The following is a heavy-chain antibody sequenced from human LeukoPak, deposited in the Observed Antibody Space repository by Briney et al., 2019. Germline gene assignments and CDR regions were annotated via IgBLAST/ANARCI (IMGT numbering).Heavy chain of an antibody. V-gene: IGHV4-39*07. CDR3: ARDVHIYGNAFGV. D-gene: IGHD1-1*01. J-gene: IGHJ3*01. Sequence: SETLSLTCAVSGGSISSNSYYWGWIRQPPGKGLEWIGSIYYSGSTHYNPSLKSRVTISVDTSKNQFSLKLSSVTASDTAMYYCARDVHIYGNAFGVWGQGTMVTVSS. CDR2: IYYSGST. CDR1: GGSISSNSYY.